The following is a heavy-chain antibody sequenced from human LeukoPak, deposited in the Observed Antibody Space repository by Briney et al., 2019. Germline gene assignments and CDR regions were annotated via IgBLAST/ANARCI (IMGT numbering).Heavy chain of an antibody. D-gene: IGHD4-17*01. CDR1: GGSISSYY. V-gene: IGHV4-59*01. CDR3: ARTNYGDLDY. Sequence: SETLSLTCTVSGGSISSYYWSWIRQPPGKGLEWIGYIYYSGSTNYNPSLKSRVTISVDTSKNQFSLKLSSVTAADTAVYYCARTNYGDLDYWGQGTLVTVSS. J-gene: IGHJ4*02. CDR2: IYYSGST.